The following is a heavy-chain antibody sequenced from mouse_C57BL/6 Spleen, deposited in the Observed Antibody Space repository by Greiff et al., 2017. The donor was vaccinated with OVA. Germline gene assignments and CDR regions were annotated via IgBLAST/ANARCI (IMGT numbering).Heavy chain of an antibody. CDR1: GYTFTSYT. V-gene: IGHV1-4*01. CDR3: ARLFYAMDY. Sequence: QVQLKESGAELARPGASVKMSCKASGYTFTSYTMHWVKQRPGQGLEWIGYINPSSGYTKYNQKFKDKATLTADKSSSTAYMQLSSLTSEDSAVYYCARLFYAMDYWGQGTSVTVSS. J-gene: IGHJ4*01. CDR2: INPSSGYT.